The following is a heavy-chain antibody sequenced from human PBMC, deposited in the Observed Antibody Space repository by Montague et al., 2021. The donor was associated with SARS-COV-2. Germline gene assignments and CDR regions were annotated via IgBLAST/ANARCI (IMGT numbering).Heavy chain of an antibody. D-gene: IGHD7-27*01. CDR2: VIHSGKT. CDR3: AKGSHIYETRGLRTGWLDP. Sequence: SETLSLTCAGQVACYSGAHRTWIRLSPGNAPVSFAEVIHSGKTSYNPSLQSRLTMSVDTYKKQFSLRLSSVTAADTAVYFCAKGSHIYETRGLRTGWLDPWGQGTLVTVSS. CDR1: VACYSGAH. J-gene: IGHJ5*02. V-gene: IGHV4-34*01.